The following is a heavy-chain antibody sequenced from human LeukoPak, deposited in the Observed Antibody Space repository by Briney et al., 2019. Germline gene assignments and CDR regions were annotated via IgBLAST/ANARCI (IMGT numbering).Heavy chain of an antibody. CDR2: IYYSGST. Sequence: PSETLSLTCIVSGGSISPYYWSWIRQPPGSGLEWIAYIYYSGSTNYNPSLKSRVTISVDTSKNQFSLKLSSVTAADTAVYYCARHLPPAVVGFDYWGQGTLVTVSS. CDR3: ARHLPPAVVGFDY. CDR1: GGSISPYY. J-gene: IGHJ4*02. V-gene: IGHV4-59*08. D-gene: IGHD6-19*01.